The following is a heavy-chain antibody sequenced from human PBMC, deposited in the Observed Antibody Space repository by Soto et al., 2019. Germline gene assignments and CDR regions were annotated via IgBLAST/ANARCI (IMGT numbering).Heavy chain of an antibody. CDR1: GFTFKYYA. D-gene: IGHD3-9*01. CDR2: ISGSGDKT. V-gene: IGHV3-23*01. Sequence: EVQLLQSGGGLAQPGTSLRLSCAASGFTFKYYAMTWVRQAPGKGLEWVSTISGSGDKTDYADSVKGRFRVSRDNSKDTLYLQMDSLRADDTALYYCARASQCKSYFDCFAWLDYWGQGTLVTVSS. CDR3: ARASQCKSYFDCFAWLDY. J-gene: IGHJ4*02.